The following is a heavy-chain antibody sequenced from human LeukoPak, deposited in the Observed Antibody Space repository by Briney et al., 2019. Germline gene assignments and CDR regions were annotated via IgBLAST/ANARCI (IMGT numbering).Heavy chain of an antibody. CDR2: MNPNSGNT. J-gene: IGHJ6*02. CDR3: ARVVLTGYPYYYYYGMDV. Sequence: ASVKVSCKASGYTFTSYDINWVRQATGQGLEWMGWMNPNSGNTGYAQRFQGRVTMTRNTSISTAYMELSSLRSEDTAVYYCARVVLTGYPYYYYYGMDVWGQGTTVTVSS. V-gene: IGHV1-8*01. D-gene: IGHD3-9*01. CDR1: GYTFTSYD.